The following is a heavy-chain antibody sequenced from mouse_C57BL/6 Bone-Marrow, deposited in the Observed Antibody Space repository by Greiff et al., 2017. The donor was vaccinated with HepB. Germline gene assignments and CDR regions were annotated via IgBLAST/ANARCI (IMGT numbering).Heavy chain of an antibody. CDR1: GYTFTSYW. J-gene: IGHJ3*01. D-gene: IGHD1-1*01. CDR3: AISTTRSWFAY. V-gene: IGHV1-74*01. CDR2: IHPSDSDT. Sequence: QVPLQQPGAELVKPGASVKVSCKASGYTFTSYWMHWVKPRPGQGLEWIGRIHPSDSDTNSNQKFKGKATLTVDKASSTAYMQLSSLTSEDSAVYYCAISTTRSWFAYWGQGTLVTVSA.